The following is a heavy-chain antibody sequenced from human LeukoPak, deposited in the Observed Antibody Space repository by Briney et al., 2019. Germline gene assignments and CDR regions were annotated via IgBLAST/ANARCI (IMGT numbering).Heavy chain of an antibody. Sequence: PGGSLRLSCAASGFTFSSYWMSWVRQAPGKGLEWVANIKQDGSEKYYVDSVKGRFTISRDNAKNSLYLQMNSLRAEDTAVYYCARDLRVGYGDYVGNYYYYGMDVWGQGTTVTVSS. D-gene: IGHD4-17*01. CDR3: ARDLRVGYGDYVGNYYYYGMDV. CDR1: GFTFSSYW. V-gene: IGHV3-7*03. CDR2: IKQDGSEK. J-gene: IGHJ6*02.